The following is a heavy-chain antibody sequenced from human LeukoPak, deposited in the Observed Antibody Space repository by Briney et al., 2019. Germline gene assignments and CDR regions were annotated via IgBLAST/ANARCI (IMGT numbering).Heavy chain of an antibody. CDR3: ATAMVTFYYYYGMDV. CDR1: GFTFSDYY. V-gene: IGHV3-11*01. D-gene: IGHD5-18*01. J-gene: IGHJ6*02. Sequence: GGSLRLSRAASGFTFSDYYMSWIRQAPGKGLEWVSYISSSGSTIYYADSVKGRFTISRDNAKNSLYLQMNSLRAEDTAVYYCATAMVTFYYYYGMDVWGQGTTVTVSS. CDR2: ISSSGSTI.